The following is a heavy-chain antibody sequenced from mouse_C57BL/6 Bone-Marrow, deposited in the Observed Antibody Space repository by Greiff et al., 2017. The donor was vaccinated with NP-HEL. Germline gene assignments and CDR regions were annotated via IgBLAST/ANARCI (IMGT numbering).Heavy chain of an antibody. D-gene: IGHD2-5*01. CDR2: IDPEDGDT. J-gene: IGHJ3*01. V-gene: IGHV14-1*01. CDR1: GFNIKDYY. CDR3: TTYYNNSWFAY. Sequence: VQLQQSGAELVRPGASVKLSCTASGFNIKDYYMHWVKQRPEQGLEWIGRIDPEDGDTEYAPKFQGKATMTADTSSNTAYLQLSSLTSEDTAVYYCTTYYNNSWFAYWGQGTLVTVSA.